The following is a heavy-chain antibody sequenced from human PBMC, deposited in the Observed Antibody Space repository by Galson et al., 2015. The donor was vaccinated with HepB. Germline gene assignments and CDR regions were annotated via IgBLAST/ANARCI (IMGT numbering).Heavy chain of an antibody. CDR3: AGYGSEDIVVV. Sequence: SLRLSCAASGFTFGDYYMSWIRQAPGKGLEWVSYISSSGSTIYYADSVKGRFTISRDNAKNSLYLQMNSLRAEDTAVYYCAGYGSEDIVVVWGQGTLVTVSS. CDR1: GFTFGDYY. J-gene: IGHJ4*02. D-gene: IGHD2-2*01. V-gene: IGHV3-11*01. CDR2: ISSSGSTI.